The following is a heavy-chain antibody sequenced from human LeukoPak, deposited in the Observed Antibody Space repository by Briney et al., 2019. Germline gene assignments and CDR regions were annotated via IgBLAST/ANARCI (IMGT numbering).Heavy chain of an antibody. Sequence: SETLSLTCTVSGGSISSYYWNWIRQPAGKGLEWIGRIYASGSTNYNPSLKSRVTMSVDTSKNQFFLKLSSVTAADTAFYYCAGADRHDYGEDYWGQGTLVTVSS. D-gene: IGHD4-17*01. CDR3: AGADRHDYGEDY. CDR1: GGSISSYY. CDR2: IYASGST. V-gene: IGHV4-4*07. J-gene: IGHJ4*02.